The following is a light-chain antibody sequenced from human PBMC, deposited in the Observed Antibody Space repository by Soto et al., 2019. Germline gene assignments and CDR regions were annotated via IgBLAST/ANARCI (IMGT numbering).Light chain of an antibody. Sequence: DIQMTQSPSTLSGALGDRVTITFVASQTIGSWSAWYQQKPGKAPKLLIYKASTLKSGVPSRFSGSGSGTEFTLTISSLQPDDFATYYCQHYNSYSEAFGQGTKVDI. V-gene: IGKV1-5*03. CDR2: KAS. CDR1: QTIGSW. J-gene: IGKJ1*01. CDR3: QHYNSYSEA.